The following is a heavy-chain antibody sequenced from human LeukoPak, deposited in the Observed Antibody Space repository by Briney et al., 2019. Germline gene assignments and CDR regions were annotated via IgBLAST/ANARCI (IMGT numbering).Heavy chain of an antibody. Sequence: GGSLRLSCAGSGFTFSSYWMSWVRQAPGKGLEWVANIKEDGSEKYYVDSVKGRFTISRDNAKSSLSLQMNSLRAEDTAVYYCARALRPANSWPYFDCWGQGTLVTVSS. CDR3: ARALRPANSWPYFDC. CDR1: GFTFSSYW. J-gene: IGHJ4*02. V-gene: IGHV3-7*03. CDR2: IKEDGSEK. D-gene: IGHD6-13*01.